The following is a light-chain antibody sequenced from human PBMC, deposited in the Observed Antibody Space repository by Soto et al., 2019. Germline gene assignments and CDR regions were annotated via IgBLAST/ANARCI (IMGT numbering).Light chain of an antibody. Sequence: DIQMTPSPSSLSASVGDRVSITCRASQSISSYLNWYQQKPGKATKLLIYKASSLESGVPSRFSGSGSGTEFTLTISSLQPDDFATYYCQQYNSYPLTVGRGTKVDIK. CDR1: QSISSY. J-gene: IGKJ4*01. CDR2: KAS. CDR3: QQYNSYPLT. V-gene: IGKV1-5*03.